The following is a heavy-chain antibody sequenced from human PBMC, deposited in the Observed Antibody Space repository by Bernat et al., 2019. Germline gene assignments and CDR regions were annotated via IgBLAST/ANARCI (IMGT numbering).Heavy chain of an antibody. CDR1: GYSFTSYW. J-gene: IGHJ5*02. CDR2: IDPSDSYT. CDR3: ARLSDDFWSGYYHFDP. Sequence: EVQLVQSGAEVKKPGESLRISCKGSGYSFTSYWISWVRQMPGKGLEWMGRIDPSDSYTNYSPSFHCHVTSSADKSISTAYLQWSSLKASDTAMYYCARLSDDFWSGYYHFDPWGQGTLVTVSS. V-gene: IGHV5-10-1*03. D-gene: IGHD3-3*01.